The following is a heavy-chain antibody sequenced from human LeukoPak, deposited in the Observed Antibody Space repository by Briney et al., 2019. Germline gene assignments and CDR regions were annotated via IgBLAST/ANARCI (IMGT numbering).Heavy chain of an antibody. CDR2: IYTSGSA. CDR1: GGSISSYY. D-gene: IGHD6-13*01. V-gene: IGHV4-4*09. Sequence: SETLSLTCTVSGGSISSYYWSWIRQPPGKGLEWIGYIYTSGSANYNPSLKSRVTISVDTSKNQFSLKLSSVTAADTAVYYCARLQAAAGRIYYYYYYMDVWGKGTTVTVSS. J-gene: IGHJ6*03. CDR3: ARLQAAAGRIYYYYYYMDV.